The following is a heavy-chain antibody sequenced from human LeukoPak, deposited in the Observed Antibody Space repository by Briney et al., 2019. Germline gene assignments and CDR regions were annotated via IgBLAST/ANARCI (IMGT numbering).Heavy chain of an antibody. CDR3: ARADGHYYDSSAGVGAFDI. Sequence: SETLSLTCSVSGGSISTYYWSWIRQPPGKGLEWIGYIYYSGSTNYNPSLKSRVTISVDTSKNQFSLKLSSVTAADTAVYYCARADGHYYDSSAGVGAFDIWGQGTMVTVSS. V-gene: IGHV4-59*01. J-gene: IGHJ3*02. CDR2: IYYSGST. CDR1: GGSISTYY. D-gene: IGHD3-22*01.